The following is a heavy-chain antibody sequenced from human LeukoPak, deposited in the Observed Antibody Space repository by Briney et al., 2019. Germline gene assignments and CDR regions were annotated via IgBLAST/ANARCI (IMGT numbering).Heavy chain of an antibody. V-gene: IGHV4-59*01. D-gene: IGHD3-22*01. Sequence: ASETLSLTWTVSGGSISSYYWSWIRQPPGKGLEWIGYIYYSGSTNYNPSLKSRVTISVDTSKNQFSLKLSSVTAADTAVYYCARDRGGYYDSSGYYVRFDPWGQGTLVTVSS. CDR1: GGSISSYY. CDR2: IYYSGST. J-gene: IGHJ5*02. CDR3: ARDRGGYYDSSGYYVRFDP.